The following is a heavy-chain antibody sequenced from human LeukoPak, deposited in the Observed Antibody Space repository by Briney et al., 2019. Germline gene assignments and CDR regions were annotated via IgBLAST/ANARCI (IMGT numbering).Heavy chain of an antibody. J-gene: IGHJ4*02. CDR2: INPNSGGT. CDR1: VYTFTGYY. V-gene: IGHV1-2*02. CDR3: ARDCMVRGVVCR. Sequence: ASVKVSCRASVYTFTGYYIHWVRQAPGQGLEWMGWINPNSGGTNYAQKFQGRVTMTRDTSISTAYMELSSLRSEDTAVYYCARDCMVRGVVCRWGQGTLVTVFS. D-gene: IGHD3-10*01.